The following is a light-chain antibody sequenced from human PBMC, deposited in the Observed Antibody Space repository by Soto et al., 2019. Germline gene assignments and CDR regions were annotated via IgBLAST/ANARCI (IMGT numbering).Light chain of an antibody. CDR2: GAS. CDR3: QQSLITKT. V-gene: IGKV3-20*01. J-gene: IGKJ1*01. Sequence: VLTQSQGTLSLSPWERAPLSGRASQSVSDIYLAWYQQKPGQAPRLLIYGASSRATGSPDRFSGSGSGTDFTLTIGGLQPEDLAVYYCQQSLITKTFGQGTKVDIK. CDR1: QSVSDIY.